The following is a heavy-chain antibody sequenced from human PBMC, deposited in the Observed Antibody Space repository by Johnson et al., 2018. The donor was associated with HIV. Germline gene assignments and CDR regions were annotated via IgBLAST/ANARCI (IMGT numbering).Heavy chain of an antibody. CDR3: ARPRPMIVVAKGAFDI. CDR1: GFTFSNAW. Sequence: VQLVESGGGLVKPGGSLRLSCAASGFTFSNAWMTWVRQAPGEGLAWVANIKQDGSAKYYVESVQGRFPISRDSSKNTLYLQMNILRAEDTAVYYCARPRPMIVVAKGAFDIWGQGTMVTVSS. V-gene: IGHV3-7*01. D-gene: IGHD3-22*01. J-gene: IGHJ3*02. CDR2: IKQDGSAK.